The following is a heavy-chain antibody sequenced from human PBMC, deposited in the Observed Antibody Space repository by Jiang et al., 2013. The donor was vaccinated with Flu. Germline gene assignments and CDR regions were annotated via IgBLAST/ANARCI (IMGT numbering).Heavy chain of an antibody. D-gene: IGHD6-13*01. CDR1: GDSVSSNSAA. CDR3: ARDLSSSWFSGMRYYYGMDV. J-gene: IGHJ6*02. V-gene: IGHV6-1*01. Sequence: QTLSLTCAISGDSVSSNSAAWNWIRQSPSRGLEWLGRTYYRSKWYNHYAVSVKSRITINPDTPKNQFSLQLNSVTPEDTAVYYCARDLSSSWFSGMRYYYGMDVWGQGTTVTVSS. CDR2: TYYRSKWYN.